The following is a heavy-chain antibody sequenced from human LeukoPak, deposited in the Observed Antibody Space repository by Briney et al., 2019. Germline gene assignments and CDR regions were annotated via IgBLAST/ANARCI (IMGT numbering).Heavy chain of an antibody. D-gene: IGHD5-18*01. Sequence: GESLKISCTGSGYSFTTYWIAWVRQMPGKGLEWMGIIYPGDSDTRYSPSFQGQVTISADESISTAYLQWSSLKASDTAIYYCARGKIGYSYGSYYWGQGTLVTVSS. CDR3: ARGKIGYSYGSYY. V-gene: IGHV5-51*01. CDR1: GYSFTTYW. CDR2: IYPGDSDT. J-gene: IGHJ4*02.